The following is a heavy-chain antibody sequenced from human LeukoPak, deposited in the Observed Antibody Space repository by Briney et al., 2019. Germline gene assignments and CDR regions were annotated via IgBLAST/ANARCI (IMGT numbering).Heavy chain of an antibody. CDR2: IYYSGST. D-gene: IGHD3-22*01. CDR1: GGSISSYY. V-gene: IGHV4-59*08. Sequence: SETLSLTCTVSGGSISSYYWSWIRQPPGKGLEWIGYIYYSGSTNYNPSLKSRVIISVDTSKNQFSLKLSSVTAADTAVYYCARVVQSTDSSGFYLPEYFQHWGQGTLVTVSS. J-gene: IGHJ1*01. CDR3: ARVVQSTDSSGFYLPEYFQH.